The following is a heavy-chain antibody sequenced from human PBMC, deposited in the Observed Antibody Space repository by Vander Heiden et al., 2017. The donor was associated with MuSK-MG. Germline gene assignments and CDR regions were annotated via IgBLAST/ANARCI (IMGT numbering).Heavy chain of an antibody. CDR2: FDPEDGET. CDR1: GYTLTELS. D-gene: IGHD3-3*01. J-gene: IGHJ3*02. V-gene: IGHV1-24*01. CDR3: ATSWSGYSGDANDAFDI. Sequence: QVQLVQSGAEVKKPGASVKVSCKVSGYTLTELSRHWVRQAPGKGLEWMGGFDPEDGETIYAQKFQGRVTMTEDTSTDTAYMEMSSLRSEETAVYYCATSWSGYSGDANDAFDIWGQGTMVTVSS.